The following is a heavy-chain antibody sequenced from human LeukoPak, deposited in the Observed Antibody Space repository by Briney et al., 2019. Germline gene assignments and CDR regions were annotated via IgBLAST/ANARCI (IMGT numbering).Heavy chain of an antibody. J-gene: IGHJ5*02. CDR2: ISDRGDST. CDR1: GFSVTTYA. CDR3: ARGGQQWLALNRFDP. V-gene: IGHV3-23*01. D-gene: IGHD6-19*01. Sequence: GGSLRLSCAASGFSVTTYAMGWVRQAPGKGLEWVSVISDRGDSTHYADSVKGRFTISRDNVKNSLFLQMNSLRTEDTAVYHCARGGQQWLALNRFDPWGQGTLVTVSS.